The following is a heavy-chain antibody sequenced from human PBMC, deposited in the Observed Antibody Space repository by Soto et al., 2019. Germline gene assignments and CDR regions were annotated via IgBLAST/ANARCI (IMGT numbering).Heavy chain of an antibody. D-gene: IGHD3-3*01. CDR2: IYYSGST. CDR3: ARDRVTIFGPTYYYYYGMDV. Sequence: PSETLSLTCTVSGGSISSGDYYWSWIRQPPGKGLEWIGYIYYSGSTYYNPSLKSRVTISVDTSKNQFSLKLSSVTAADTAVYYCARDRVTIFGPTYYYYYGMDVWGQGTTVTVSS. CDR1: GGSISSGDYY. J-gene: IGHJ6*02. V-gene: IGHV4-30-4*01.